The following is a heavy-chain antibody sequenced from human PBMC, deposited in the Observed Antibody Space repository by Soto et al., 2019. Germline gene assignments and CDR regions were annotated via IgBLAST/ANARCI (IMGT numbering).Heavy chain of an antibody. D-gene: IGHD4-17*01. CDR1: GGSISSSSCY. CDR2: IYYSGST. J-gene: IGHJ5*02. CDR3: ARTVSTNWFDP. V-gene: IGHV4-39*01. Sequence: SETLSLTCTVSGGSISSSSCYWGWIRQPPGKGLEWTGSIYYSGSTYYNLSLKSRVTISVDTSKNQFSLKLSSVTAADTAVYYCARTVSTNWFDPWGQGTLVTVSS.